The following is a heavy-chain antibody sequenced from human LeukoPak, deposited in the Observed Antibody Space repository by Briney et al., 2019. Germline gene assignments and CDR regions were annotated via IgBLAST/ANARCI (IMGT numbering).Heavy chain of an antibody. Sequence: PSETLSLTCTASGGSISSSSYYWGWIRQPPGKGLEWIGSIYYSGSTYYNPSLKSRVTTSVDTSKNQFSLKLSSVTAADTAVYYCPISLWAGYCSSTSCFYFDYWGQGTLVTVSS. D-gene: IGHD2-2*01. CDR3: PISLWAGYCSSTSCFYFDY. CDR2: IYYSGST. CDR1: GGSISSSSYY. V-gene: IGHV4-39*01. J-gene: IGHJ4*02.